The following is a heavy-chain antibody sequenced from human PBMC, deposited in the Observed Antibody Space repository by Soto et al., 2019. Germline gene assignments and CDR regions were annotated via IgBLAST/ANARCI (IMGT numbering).Heavy chain of an antibody. CDR3: ASGPGDYGGTSASDY. J-gene: IGHJ4*02. CDR1: GGTFSSYA. V-gene: IGHV1-69*06. Sequence: VASVKVSCKASGGTFSSYAISWVRQAPGQGLEWMGGIIPIFGTANYAQKFQGRVTITADKSTSTAYMELSSLRSEDTAVYYCASGPGDYGGTSASDYGGQGTLVTVS. D-gene: IGHD4-17*01. CDR2: IIPIFGTA.